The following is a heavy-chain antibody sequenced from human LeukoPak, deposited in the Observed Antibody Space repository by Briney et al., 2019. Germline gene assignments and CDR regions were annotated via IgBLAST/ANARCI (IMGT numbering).Heavy chain of an antibody. CDR1: GGSISSFY. Sequence: ASETLSLTCTVSGGSISSFYWSWIRQPPGMGLEWIGYSHGNGDTNYNPSLKSRVTISVDTSKSQCSLKLTSVTAADTAVYYCARHRAYDSGTYYRWFDPWGPGTLVTVSS. D-gene: IGHD3-22*01. J-gene: IGHJ5*02. CDR2: SHGNGDT. V-gene: IGHV4-59*08. CDR3: ARHRAYDSGTYYRWFDP.